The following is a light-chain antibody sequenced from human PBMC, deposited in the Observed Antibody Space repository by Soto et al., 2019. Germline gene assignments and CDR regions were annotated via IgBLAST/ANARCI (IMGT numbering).Light chain of an antibody. J-gene: IGKJ5*01. CDR1: QSLLFSSNNKNY. CDR2: WAS. CDR3: QQYYNSGSST. Sequence: DIVMTQSPDSLAVSLGERATINCKSSQSLLFSSNNKNYLAWYQQKPRQPPKLLIYWASTRESGVPDRFSGSGSGTDFTLTISSLQAEDVAVYYCQQYYNSGSSTFGQGTRLEIK. V-gene: IGKV4-1*01.